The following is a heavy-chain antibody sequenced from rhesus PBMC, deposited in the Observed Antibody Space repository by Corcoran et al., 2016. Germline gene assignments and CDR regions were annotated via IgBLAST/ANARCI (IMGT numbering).Heavy chain of an antibody. CDR2: IYGSSTST. CDR1: GGSISDSYR. V-gene: IGHV4S10*01. J-gene: IGHJ4*01. CDR3: ARAVFIWTGYSAYFDY. Sequence: QVQLQESGPGVVKPSETLSLTCAVSGGSISDSYRWSWIRQPPGKGLEGIGYIYGSSTSTNYTPSLKSRVTISKDTSKNQFSLKLSSVTAADTAVYYCARAVFIWTGYSAYFDYWGQGVLVTVSS. D-gene: IGHD3-3*01.